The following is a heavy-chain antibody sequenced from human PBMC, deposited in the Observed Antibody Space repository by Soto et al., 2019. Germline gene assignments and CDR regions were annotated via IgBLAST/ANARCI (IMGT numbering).Heavy chain of an antibody. CDR2: IGAYNGNT. Sequence: QVQLVQSGAEVKKPGASVKVSCKASGYPFTSYGISWVRQAPGQGLAWMGWIGAYNGNTNYAQKLQGRVTMTTDTSTSTAYMEMRSLRSDDTAVYYCARSIATAVDFDYWGQGTLVTVSS. D-gene: IGHD6-13*01. CDR3: ARSIATAVDFDY. V-gene: IGHV1-18*01. J-gene: IGHJ4*02. CDR1: GYPFTSYG.